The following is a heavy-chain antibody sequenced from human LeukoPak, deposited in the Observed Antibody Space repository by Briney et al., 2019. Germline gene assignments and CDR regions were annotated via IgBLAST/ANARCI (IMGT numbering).Heavy chain of an antibody. CDR2: ISGSGGGT. D-gene: IGHD5-18*01. Sequence: GGSLRLSCAASGFTFSTYAMSWVRQAAGKGLEWVSLISGSGGGTYYADSVKGRFTISRDNSKNTLYLQMNSLRAEDTAVYYCAKENGYSYGAFDYWGQGTLVTVSS. CDR3: AKENGYSYGAFDY. CDR1: GFTFSTYA. J-gene: IGHJ4*02. V-gene: IGHV3-23*01.